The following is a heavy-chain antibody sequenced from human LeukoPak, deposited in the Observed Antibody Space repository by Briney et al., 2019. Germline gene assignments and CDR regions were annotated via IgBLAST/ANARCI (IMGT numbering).Heavy chain of an antibody. CDR1: GYSFASYW. Sequence: LGESLKISCKGSGYSFASYWIGWVRQMPGKGLEWMGTIYPGDSDTTYSPSFQGRVTVSADKSISTAYLRWSSLRASDTAIYYCARRLGAAAASYFDYWGQGTLVTVSS. J-gene: IGHJ4*02. V-gene: IGHV5-51*01. CDR3: ARRLGAAAASYFDY. D-gene: IGHD6-13*01. CDR2: IYPGDSDT.